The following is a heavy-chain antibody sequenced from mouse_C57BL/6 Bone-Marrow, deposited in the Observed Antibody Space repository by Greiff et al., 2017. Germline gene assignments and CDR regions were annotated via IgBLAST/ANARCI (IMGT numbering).Heavy chain of an antibody. CDR1: GFNFKNTY. J-gene: IGHJ4*01. Sequence: VQLKESVAELVRPGASVKLSCTASGFNFKNTYMHWVKQRPEQGLEWIGRIAPANGNTKYAPKFQGKATLTEDTTSSTAYMALSSLTSEHSAIYYRANGYPYYAMDYWGQGTSVTVSS. CDR3: ANGYPYYAMDY. D-gene: IGHD2-2*01. V-gene: IGHV14-3*01. CDR2: IAPANGNT.